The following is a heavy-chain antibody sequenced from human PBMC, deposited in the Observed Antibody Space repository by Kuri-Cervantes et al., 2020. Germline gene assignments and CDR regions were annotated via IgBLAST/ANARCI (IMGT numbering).Heavy chain of an antibody. CDR3: ARAEPRTMAHFDY. V-gene: IGHV4-61*01. D-gene: IGHD1-14*01. Sequence: SETLSLTCTVSGGSVSSGSYYWSWIRQPPGKGLEWIGYIYYSGSTNYNPSLKSRVTISVDTSKNQFPLKLSSVTAADTAVYYCARAEPRTMAHFDYWGQGTLVTVSS. CDR2: IYYSGST. J-gene: IGHJ4*02. CDR1: GGSVSSGSYY.